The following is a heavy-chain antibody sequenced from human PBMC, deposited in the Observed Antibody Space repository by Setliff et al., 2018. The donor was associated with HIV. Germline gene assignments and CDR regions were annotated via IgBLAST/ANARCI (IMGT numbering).Heavy chain of an antibody. J-gene: IGHJ3*02. CDR3: ARRVAAALDAFDI. D-gene: IGHD6-13*01. CDR1: GGSFSDYS. V-gene: IGHV4-34*01. Sequence: SETLSLTCAVYGGSFSDYSCNWIRQTPERGLEWIAEITHSGSPNYNPALNSRVTISINKSKNQFSLKLSSVTAADTAVYYCARRVAAALDAFDIWGQGTMVTVS. CDR2: ITHSGSP.